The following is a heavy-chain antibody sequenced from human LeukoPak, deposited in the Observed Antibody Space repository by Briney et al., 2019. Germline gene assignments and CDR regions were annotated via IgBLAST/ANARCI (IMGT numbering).Heavy chain of an antibody. V-gene: IGHV3-30*02. CDR1: GFTFSSYG. Sequence: PGGSLRLSYAASGFTFSSYGMHWVRQAPGKGLEWVAFIRYDGTNKYYADSVKGRLTISRDNSKNTMYLQMNSLRAEDTAVYFCATGRDTAMVRLDYWGQGTLVTVSS. D-gene: IGHD5-18*01. CDR3: ATGRDTAMVRLDY. CDR2: IRYDGTNK. J-gene: IGHJ4*02.